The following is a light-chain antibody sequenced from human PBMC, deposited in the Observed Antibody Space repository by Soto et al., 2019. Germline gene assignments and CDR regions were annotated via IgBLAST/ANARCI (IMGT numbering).Light chain of an antibody. Sequence: DIQMTQSPSSLSASVGDRVTITCRASQSISSYLNWYQQKPGKAPKLRIYAASSLQSGVPSRFSGSGSGTDFTLTISSLQPEDFATYYCQQSYSTLGITFGQGTRLEIK. J-gene: IGKJ5*01. V-gene: IGKV1-39*01. CDR3: QQSYSTLGIT. CDR2: AAS. CDR1: QSISSY.